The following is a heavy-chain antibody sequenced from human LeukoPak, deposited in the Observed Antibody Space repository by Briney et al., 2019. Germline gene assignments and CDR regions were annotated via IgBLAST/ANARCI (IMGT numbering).Heavy chain of an antibody. V-gene: IGHV3-7*03. Sequence: GGSLRLSCAASGFTFSSYWMIWVRQAPGKGLEWVANIKQDGSEKYYVGSVKGRFTISRDNTKNSLYLQMHSLRAEDTAVYYCVRGMDVWGQGTTLTVSS. CDR1: GFTFSSYW. CDR2: IKQDGSEK. CDR3: VRGMDV. J-gene: IGHJ6*02. D-gene: IGHD4-17*01.